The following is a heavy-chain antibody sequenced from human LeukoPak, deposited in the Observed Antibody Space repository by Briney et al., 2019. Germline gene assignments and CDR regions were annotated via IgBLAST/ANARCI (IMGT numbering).Heavy chain of an antibody. D-gene: IGHD3-16*01. CDR1: GCTFTSYD. Sequence: ASVKVSCKASGCTFTSYDINWVRQATGQGLEWLGWMNPNSHNTGYARKFQGRVTVTWNTSISTAYMELSSLRSEDTAIYYCAREGLDYWGQGTLVTVSS. CDR2: MNPNSHNT. V-gene: IGHV1-8*01. CDR3: AREGLDY. J-gene: IGHJ4*02.